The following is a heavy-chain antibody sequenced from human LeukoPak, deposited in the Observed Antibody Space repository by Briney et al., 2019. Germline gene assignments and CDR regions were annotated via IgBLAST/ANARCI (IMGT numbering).Heavy chain of an antibody. V-gene: IGHV4-34*01. Sequence: SETLSLTCAVYGGSFSGYYWSWIRQPPGKGLEWIGEINHSGSTNYNPSLKSRVTISVDTSKNQFSLKLSSVTAADTAVYYCARDAGIAAAGIIDYWGQGTLVTVSS. CDR1: GGSFSGYY. D-gene: IGHD6-13*01. CDR3: ARDAGIAAAGIIDY. J-gene: IGHJ4*02. CDR2: INHSGST.